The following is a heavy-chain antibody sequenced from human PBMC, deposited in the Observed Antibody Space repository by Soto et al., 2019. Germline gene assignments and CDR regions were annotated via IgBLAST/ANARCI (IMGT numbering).Heavy chain of an antibody. Sequence: GGSLRLSCAASGFTFSSYSMNWVRQAPGKGLEWVSYISSTSSTIYYADSVKGRFTISRDNAKNSLYLQMNSLRAEDTAVYYCARCYYDSSGYPDAFDIWGQGTMVTVSS. CDR1: GFTFSSYS. D-gene: IGHD3-22*01. J-gene: IGHJ3*02. CDR3: ARCYYDSSGYPDAFDI. CDR2: ISSTSSTI. V-gene: IGHV3-48*01.